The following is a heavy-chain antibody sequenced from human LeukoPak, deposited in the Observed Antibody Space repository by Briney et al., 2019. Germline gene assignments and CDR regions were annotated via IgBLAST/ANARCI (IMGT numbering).Heavy chain of an antibody. CDR3: ARGTVYDFWSGYYTAPTFDY. D-gene: IGHD3-3*01. CDR1: GFTFSSYS. Sequence: GGSLRLSCAASGFTFSSYSMNWVRQAPGKGLEWVSYISSSSSTIYYADSVKGRFTISRDNAKNSLYLQMNSLRDEDTAVYYCARGTVYDFWSGYYTAPTFDYWGQGTLVTVSS. V-gene: IGHV3-48*02. J-gene: IGHJ4*02. CDR2: ISSSSSTI.